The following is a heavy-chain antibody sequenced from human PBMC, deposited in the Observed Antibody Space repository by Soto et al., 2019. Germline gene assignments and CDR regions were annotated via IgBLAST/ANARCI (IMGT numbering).Heavy chain of an antibody. J-gene: IGHJ5*02. CDR3: ARGCDGPILTGYYKVQWFDP. CDR2: INHSGST. Sequence: SETLSLTCAVYGGSFSGYYWSWIRQPPGKGLEWIGEINHSGSTNYNPSLKSRVTISVDTSKNQFSLKLSSVTAADTAVYYCARGCDGPILTGYYKVQWFDPWGQGTLVTVSS. D-gene: IGHD3-9*01. CDR1: GGSFSGYY. V-gene: IGHV4-34*01.